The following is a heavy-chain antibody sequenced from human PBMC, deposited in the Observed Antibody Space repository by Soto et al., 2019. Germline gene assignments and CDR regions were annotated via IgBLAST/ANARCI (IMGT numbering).Heavy chain of an antibody. J-gene: IGHJ6*02. D-gene: IGHD2-2*01. V-gene: IGHV4-4*02. CDR3: VSNADGTAFVPAALLV. CDR1: SGSISSSQW. CDR2: IYHSGST. Sequence: PSETLCVTCAVSSGSISSSQWWGWVRQAPGKGLEWIGEIYHSGSTNYNPSLKSRITMSVDKSKNQVSVNLSSVNGADTAVYYCVSNADGTAFVPAALLVWGRGTMVTVSS.